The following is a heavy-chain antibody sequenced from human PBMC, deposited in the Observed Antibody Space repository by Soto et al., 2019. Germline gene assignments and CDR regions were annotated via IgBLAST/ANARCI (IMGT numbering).Heavy chain of an antibody. D-gene: IGHD5-18*01. Sequence: GASVKVSCKASGYTFTGYYMHWVRQAPGQGLEWMGWINPNSGGTNYAQKFQGRVTMTRDTSISTAYMELSRLRSDDTAVYYCAREKTQLWLEYYFDYWGQGTLVTVSS. J-gene: IGHJ4*02. CDR3: AREKTQLWLEYYFDY. V-gene: IGHV1-2*02. CDR2: INPNSGGT. CDR1: GYTFTGYY.